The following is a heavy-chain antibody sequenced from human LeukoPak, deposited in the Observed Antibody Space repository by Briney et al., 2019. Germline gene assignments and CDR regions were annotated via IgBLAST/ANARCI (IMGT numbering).Heavy chain of an antibody. Sequence: ASVKVSCKASGYTFTGYYMHWVRQAPGQGLEWMGWINPNSGDTYYAQKFQGRVTMTRDTSISTAYMELSSLRSEDTAVYYCARDGFMITFGGVIGNWFDPWGQGTLVTVSS. D-gene: IGHD3-16*02. CDR3: ARDGFMITFGGVIGNWFDP. V-gene: IGHV1-2*02. CDR1: GYTFTGYY. CDR2: INPNSGDT. J-gene: IGHJ5*02.